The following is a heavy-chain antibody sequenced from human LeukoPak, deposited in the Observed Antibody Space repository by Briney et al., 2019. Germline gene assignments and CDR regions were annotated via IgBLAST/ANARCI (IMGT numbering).Heavy chain of an antibody. CDR3: ARVITGSTYGQFDY. V-gene: IGHV3-74*01. D-gene: IGHD5-18*01. J-gene: IGHJ4*02. Sequence: PGGSLRLSCTASGFTFSDYWMHWVRHAPGKGLVWVPRINSDGSRTNYADCVKGRFTISRDNAKNTVFLQMNSLRAEDAAVYYCARVITGSTYGQFDYWGQGALATVSS. CDR1: GFTFSDYW. CDR2: INSDGSRT.